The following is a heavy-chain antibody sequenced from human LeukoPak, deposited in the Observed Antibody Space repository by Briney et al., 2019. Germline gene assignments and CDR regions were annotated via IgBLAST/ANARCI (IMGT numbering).Heavy chain of an antibody. D-gene: IGHD3-22*01. V-gene: IGHV4-59*08. Sequence: PSETLSLTCTVSGGSISIYYWSWIRHPPGKRLEWSWYIYYSGSTNYNPSLKSRVTISVDTSKNKFSLKLSSVTAADTAVYYCASSPPLYDSSGYYGYWGQGTLVTVSS. CDR2: IYYSGST. CDR3: ASSPPLYDSSGYYGY. J-gene: IGHJ4*02. CDR1: GGSISIYY.